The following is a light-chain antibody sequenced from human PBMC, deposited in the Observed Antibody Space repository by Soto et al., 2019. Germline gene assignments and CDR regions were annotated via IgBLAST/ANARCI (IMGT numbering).Light chain of an antibody. Sequence: EIVMTQSPATLSVSPGERATLSCRASQSVSSNLAWYQQKPGQAPRLLIYGASTRATGIPAKFSGGGSGTEFPHTVVRGKCEPCPISCLRRYKSGWTVVQGTKVDI. CDR3: RRYKSGWT. J-gene: IGKJ1*01. V-gene: IGKV3-15*01. CDR2: GAS. CDR1: QSVSSN.